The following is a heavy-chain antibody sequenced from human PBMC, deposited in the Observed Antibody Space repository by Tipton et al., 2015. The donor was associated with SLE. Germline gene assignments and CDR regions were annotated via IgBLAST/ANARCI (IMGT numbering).Heavy chain of an antibody. J-gene: IGHJ5*02. CDR3: ARDLVLPAAGAFDP. V-gene: IGHV4-39*07. CDR1: GGSVSSGSYY. CDR2: IYYSGST. Sequence: TLSLTCTVSGGSVSSGSYYWAWIRQPPGKGPEWIGTIYYSGSTYYYPSLKSRITISVDTSKNQFSLKLNSVTAADTAVYYCARDLVLPAAGAFDPWGQGTLVTVSS. D-gene: IGHD2-2*01.